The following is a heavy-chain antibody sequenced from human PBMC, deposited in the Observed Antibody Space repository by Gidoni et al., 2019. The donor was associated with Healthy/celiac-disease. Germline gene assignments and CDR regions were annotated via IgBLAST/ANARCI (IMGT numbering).Heavy chain of an antibody. J-gene: IGHJ6*02. Sequence: EVQLVESGGGLVQPGGSLRLSCAASGFTFSSYDMHWVLQATGKGLEWVSAIGTAGDTYYPGSVKGRFTISRENAKNSLYLQMNSLRGGDTAVYYCARALPPTITMVRGVRKGLVGYYYGMDVWGQGTTVTVSS. CDR1: GFTFSSYD. CDR3: ARALPPTITMVRGVRKGLVGYYYGMDV. CDR2: IGTAGDT. D-gene: IGHD3-10*01. V-gene: IGHV3-13*04.